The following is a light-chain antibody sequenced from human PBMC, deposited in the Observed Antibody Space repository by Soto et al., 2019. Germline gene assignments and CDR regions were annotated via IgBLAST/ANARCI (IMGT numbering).Light chain of an antibody. V-gene: IGKV1-39*01. Sequence: DGQLTQSPSSLSVYVGDSVTVTCRASQNIITYLHWYHQKPGEAPTLLINAASTLQSGVPSRFSGSGSGTDCTLTINSLQPEDVGTYYCQQSYSNPPFGQGATVEIK. CDR1: QNIITY. CDR2: AAS. CDR3: QQSYSNPP. J-gene: IGKJ1*01.